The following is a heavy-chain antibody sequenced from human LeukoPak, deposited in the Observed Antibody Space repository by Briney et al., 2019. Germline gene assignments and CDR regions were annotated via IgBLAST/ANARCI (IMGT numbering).Heavy chain of an antibody. D-gene: IGHD3-3*01. CDR3: AREGGYDFWSGYYNDY. J-gene: IGHJ4*02. CDR2: ISYDGSNK. Sequence: GRSLRLSCAASGFTFSSYAMHWVRQAPGKGLEWGAVISYDGSNKYYADSVKGRFTISRDNSKNTLYLQMNSLRAEDTAVYYCAREGGYDFWSGYYNDYWGQGTLVTVSS. CDR1: GFTFSSYA. V-gene: IGHV3-30-3*01.